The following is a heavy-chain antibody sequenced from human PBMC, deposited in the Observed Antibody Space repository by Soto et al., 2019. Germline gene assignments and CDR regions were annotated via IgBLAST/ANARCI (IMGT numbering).Heavy chain of an antibody. CDR3: ARVSYSDALDV. Sequence: QVQLVQSGAEVRTPGASVKISCKASGYTFRSYAVQWVRQAPGQRLEWVGWINGVNGFTKFSPELQDRITITRDTAASTIYIDLSSLTSDDTAVYYWARVSYSDALDVWGQGTTVTVSS. D-gene: IGHD4-17*01. V-gene: IGHV1-3*02. J-gene: IGHJ6*02. CDR2: INGVNGFT. CDR1: GYTFRSYA.